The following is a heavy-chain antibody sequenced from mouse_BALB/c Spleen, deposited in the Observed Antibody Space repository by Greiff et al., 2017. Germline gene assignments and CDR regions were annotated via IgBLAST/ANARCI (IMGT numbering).Heavy chain of an antibody. J-gene: IGHJ4*01. CDR2: INPSTGYT. CDR3: ARWDYAMDY. CDR1: GYTFTSYW. V-gene: IGHV1-7*01. Sequence: QVHVKQSGAELAKPGASVKMSCKASGYTFTSYWMHWVKQRPGQGLEWIGYINPSTGYTEYNQKFKDKATLTADKSSSTAYMQLSSLTSEDSAVYYCARWDYAMDYWGQGTSVTVSS.